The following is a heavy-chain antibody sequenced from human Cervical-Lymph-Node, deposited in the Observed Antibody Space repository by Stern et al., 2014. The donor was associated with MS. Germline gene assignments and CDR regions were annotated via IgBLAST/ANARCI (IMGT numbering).Heavy chain of an antibody. Sequence: MKMVESGAEVTKPGSSGKASCKASGGTFSKFPSSWVRQAPGQGLEWMGGIFPFCEPPTYLQESRGRVTITADVSTSTVYMELSSLRSDDTAVYYCALSSETSDRWYSLGYDLWGQGTLVTVSS. J-gene: IGHJ5*02. D-gene: IGHD6-13*01. CDR3: ALSSETSDRWYSLGYDL. CDR2: IFPFCEPP. V-gene: IGHV1-69*01. CDR1: GGTFSKFP.